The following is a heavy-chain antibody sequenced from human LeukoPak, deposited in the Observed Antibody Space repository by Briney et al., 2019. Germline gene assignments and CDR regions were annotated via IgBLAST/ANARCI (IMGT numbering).Heavy chain of an antibody. J-gene: IGHJ4*02. CDR2: IYYSGST. CDR3: ASLGDGYNPAVYVFDY. Sequence: SGPTLVKPSETLSLTCTVSGGSISSYYWSWIRQPPGKGLEWIGYIYYSGSTNYNPSLKSRVTISVDTSKNQFSLKLSSVTAADTAVYYCASLGDGYNPAVYVFDYWGQGTLVTVSS. CDR1: GGSISSYY. V-gene: IGHV4-59*01. D-gene: IGHD5-24*01.